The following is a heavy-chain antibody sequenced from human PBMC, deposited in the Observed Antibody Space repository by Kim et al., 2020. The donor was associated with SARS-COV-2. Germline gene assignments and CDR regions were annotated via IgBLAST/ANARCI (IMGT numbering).Heavy chain of an antibody. V-gene: IGHV3-33*03. J-gene: IGHJ4*02. CDR3: AGNWGSGIMAGAL. D-gene: IGHD3-10*01. Sequence: HYADSVKGRFTIPRDNAKNTRYWQMNSLRAEDTAVYYCAGNWGSGIMAGALWGQGTLVSVSS.